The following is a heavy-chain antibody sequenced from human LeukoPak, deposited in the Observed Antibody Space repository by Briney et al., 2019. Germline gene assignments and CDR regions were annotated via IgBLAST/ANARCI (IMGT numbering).Heavy chain of an antibody. CDR1: GFTFSSYW. Sequence: PGGSLRLSCAASGFTFSSYWMSWVRQAPGKGLEWVANIKQDGSEKYYVDSVKGRFTISRDNSKNTLYLQMNSLRAEDTAVYYCAKDKFDFWSAYRANWFDPWGQGTLVTVSS. D-gene: IGHD3-3*01. J-gene: IGHJ5*02. V-gene: IGHV3-7*01. CDR2: IKQDGSEK. CDR3: AKDKFDFWSAYRANWFDP.